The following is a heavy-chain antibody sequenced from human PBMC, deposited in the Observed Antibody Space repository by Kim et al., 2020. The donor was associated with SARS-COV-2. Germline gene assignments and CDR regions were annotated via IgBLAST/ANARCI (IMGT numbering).Heavy chain of an antibody. J-gene: IGHJ5*02. CDR3: ARLDSSGVCFDP. Sequence: YYTPSLKTRVTMSIDTSKKYFSLQLASVTAADTAFYYCARLDSSGVCFDPWGQGTLVTVSS. D-gene: IGHD6-19*01. V-gene: IGHV4-39*01.